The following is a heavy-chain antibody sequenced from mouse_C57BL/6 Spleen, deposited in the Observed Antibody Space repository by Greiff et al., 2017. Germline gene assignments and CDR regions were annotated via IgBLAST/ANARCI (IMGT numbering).Heavy chain of an antibody. Sequence: VQLQQSGPELVKPGASVKISCKASGYAFSSSWMNWVKQRPGRGLEWIGRIDPNGGGTKYNEKFKSKATLTVDKPSSTAYMQLSSLTSEDSAVYYCASDDYWGQGTTLTVSS. J-gene: IGHJ2*01. CDR2: IDPNGGGT. CDR1: GYAFSSSW. CDR3: ASDDY. V-gene: IGHV1-72*01.